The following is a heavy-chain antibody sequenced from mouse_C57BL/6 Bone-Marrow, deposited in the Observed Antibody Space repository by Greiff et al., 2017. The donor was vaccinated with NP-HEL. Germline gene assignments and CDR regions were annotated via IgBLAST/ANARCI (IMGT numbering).Heavy chain of an antibody. V-gene: IGHV3-6*01. CDR3: AREGDYGSSYHYFDY. D-gene: IGHD1-1*01. J-gene: IGHJ2*01. CDR2: ISYDGSN. CDR1: GYSITSGYY. Sequence: EVQLQQSGPGLVKPSQSLSLTCSVTGYSITSGYYWNWIRQFPGNKLEWMGYISYDGSNNYNPSLKNRISITRDTSKNQFFLKLNSVTTEDTATYYCAREGDYGSSYHYFDYWGQGTTLTVSS.